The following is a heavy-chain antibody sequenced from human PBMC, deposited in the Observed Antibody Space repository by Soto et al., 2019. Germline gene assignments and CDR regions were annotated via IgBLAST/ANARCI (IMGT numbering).Heavy chain of an antibody. CDR2: IYYSGST. Sequence: SDTLSLTCTVSGGSISSYYWSWIRQPPGKGLEWIGYIYYSGSTNYNPSLKSRVTISVDTSKNQFSLKLSSVTAADTAVYYCARDRYGDSDYWGQGTLVTVSS. CDR3: ARDRYGDSDY. V-gene: IGHV4-59*01. D-gene: IGHD4-17*01. CDR1: GGSISSYY. J-gene: IGHJ4*02.